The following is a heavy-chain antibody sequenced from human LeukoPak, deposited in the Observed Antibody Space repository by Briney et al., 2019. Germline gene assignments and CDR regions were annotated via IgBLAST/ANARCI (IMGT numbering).Heavy chain of an antibody. V-gene: IGHV3-48*02. Sequence: GGSLRLSCAGSGFTFSNYEMNWVRQAPGKGLEWVSHITSSSSAIYYADSVKGRFTISRDNAKNSLYLQMNSLRDEDTAVYYCARHSYGSGSYWGQGTLVTVSS. CDR2: ITSSSSAI. CDR3: ARHSYGSGSY. D-gene: IGHD3-10*01. CDR1: GFTFSNYE. J-gene: IGHJ4*02.